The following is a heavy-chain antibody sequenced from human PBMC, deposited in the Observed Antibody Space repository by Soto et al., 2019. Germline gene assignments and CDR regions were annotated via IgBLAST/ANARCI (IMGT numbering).Heavy chain of an antibody. CDR1: GGSISSYY. D-gene: IGHD2-15*01. V-gene: IGHV4-59*12. CDR3: ARERRESTQYCSGGSCSSYYYYTDV. CDR2: IYYSGST. Sequence: PSETLSLTCTVSGGSISSYYWSWIRQPPGKGLEWIGYIYYSGSTNYNPSLKSRVTISVDTSKNQFSLKLSSVTAVDTAVYYCARERRESTQYCSGGSCSSYYYYTDVWGKGTTVTVSS. J-gene: IGHJ6*03.